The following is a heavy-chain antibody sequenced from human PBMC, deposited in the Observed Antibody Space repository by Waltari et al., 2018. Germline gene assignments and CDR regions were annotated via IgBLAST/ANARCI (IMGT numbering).Heavy chain of an antibody. V-gene: IGHV3-7*01. CDR3: ARDAGRDGDYVGYYYYYYYMDV. Sequence: EVQLVESGGGLVQPGGSLRLSCAASGFTFSSYWMSWVRQAPGKGLEWVANIKQDGSEKYYVDSVKGRFTISRDNAKNSLYLQMNSLRAEDTAVYYCARDAGRDGDYVGYYYYYYYMDVWGKGTTVTISS. D-gene: IGHD4-17*01. CDR2: IKQDGSEK. J-gene: IGHJ6*03. CDR1: GFTFSSYW.